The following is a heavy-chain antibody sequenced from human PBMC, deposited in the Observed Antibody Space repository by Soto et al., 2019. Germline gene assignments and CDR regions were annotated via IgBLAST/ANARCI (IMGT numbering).Heavy chain of an antibody. CDR3: ARCGTTGELDV. CDR2: TSYDGSNK. Sequence: QVQLVESGGGVVQPGTSLRLSCVGSGFTFRSFVIHWVRQAPGKGLEWVALTSYDGSNKYYDDSVKGRFTISRDNSRNTVDLQIDSLRLEDTAFYYCARCGTTGELDVCGQGTLVSVSS. D-gene: IGHD3-16*01. CDR1: GFTFRSFV. J-gene: IGHJ4*02. V-gene: IGHV3-30*19.